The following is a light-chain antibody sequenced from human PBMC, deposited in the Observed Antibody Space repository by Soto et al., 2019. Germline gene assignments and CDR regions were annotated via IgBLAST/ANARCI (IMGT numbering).Light chain of an antibody. CDR1: SSDVGVYDF. V-gene: IGLV2-14*03. CDR2: DVS. Sequence: QSALTQPASVSGSPGQSITISCTGTSSDVGVYDFVSWYQQHPGKAPKLMIYDVSNRPARVSNRFSGSKSGNTASLTISGLQAEDEADYYCSSYTTSTTRVFGGGTKLTVL. CDR3: SSYTTSTTRV. J-gene: IGLJ3*02.